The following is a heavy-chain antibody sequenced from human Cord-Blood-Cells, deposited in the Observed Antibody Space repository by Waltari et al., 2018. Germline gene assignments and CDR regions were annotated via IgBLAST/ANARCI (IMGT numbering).Heavy chain of an antibody. J-gene: IGHJ6*02. Sequence: QVQLVQSGAEVKKPGASVKVSCKASGYTFTGYYMHWVRQAPGQGLEWMGWINPNSGGTNYAQKFQGRVTMTRDTSISTAYMELSRLRSDDTAVYYWAREPTAMVRGVIAYYYGMDVWGQGTTGTVSS. CDR1: GYTFTGYY. CDR2: INPNSGGT. V-gene: IGHV1-2*02. D-gene: IGHD3-10*01. CDR3: AREPTAMVRGVIAYYYGMDV.